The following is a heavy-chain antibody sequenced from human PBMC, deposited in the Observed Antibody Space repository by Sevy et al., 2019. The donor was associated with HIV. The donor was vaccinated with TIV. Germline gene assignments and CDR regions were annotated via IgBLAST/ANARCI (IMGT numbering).Heavy chain of an antibody. CDR1: GFTFSSYW. D-gene: IGHD3-22*01. V-gene: IGHV3-7*01. J-gene: IGHJ5*02. CDR2: IKQDGSEK. Sequence: GGSLRLSCAASGFTFSSYWMSWVRQAPGKGLEWVANIKQDGSEKYYVDSVKGRFTISRDNAKNSLYLQMNSLRAEDTAVYYCARVAGYYDSSGYLLGWFDPWGQGTLVTVSS. CDR3: ARVAGYYDSSGYLLGWFDP.